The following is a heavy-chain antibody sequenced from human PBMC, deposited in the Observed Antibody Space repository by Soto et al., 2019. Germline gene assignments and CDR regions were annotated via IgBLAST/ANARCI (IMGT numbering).Heavy chain of an antibody. D-gene: IGHD6-25*01. Sequence: PSETLSLTCAVSGGSISSSNWWSWVRQPPGKGLEWIGEIYHSGSTNYNPPLKSRVTISVDKSKNQFSLKLRSVTAADTAVYYCAGEPKGGPAAGAIEIWGQGTMVTVSS. CDR1: GGSISSSNW. CDR3: AGEPKGGPAAGAIEI. J-gene: IGHJ3*02. CDR2: IYHSGST. V-gene: IGHV4-4*02.